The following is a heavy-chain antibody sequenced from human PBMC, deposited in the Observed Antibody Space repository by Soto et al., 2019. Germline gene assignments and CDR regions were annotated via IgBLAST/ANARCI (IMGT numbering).Heavy chain of an antibody. CDR2: IKSKTGGGTT. Sequence: PGGSLRLSCAASGFTFSNAWMNWVRQAPGKGLEWVGRIKSKTGGGTTDYAAPVKGRFTISRDDSKNTLYLQMNSLKTEDTAVYYCTSTVTTDYWGQGTLVTVSS. CDR3: TSTVTTDY. CDR1: GFTFSNAW. J-gene: IGHJ4*02. D-gene: IGHD4-17*01. V-gene: IGHV3-15*07.